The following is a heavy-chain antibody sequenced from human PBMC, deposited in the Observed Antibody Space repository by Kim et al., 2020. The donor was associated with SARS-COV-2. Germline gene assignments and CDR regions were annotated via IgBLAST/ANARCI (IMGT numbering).Heavy chain of an antibody. J-gene: IGHJ4*02. CDR1: GGSISSGSYY. D-gene: IGHD2-2*02. Sequence: SETLSLTCTVSGGSISSGSYYWSWIRQPAGKGLEWIGRIYTSGSTNYNPSLKSRVTISVDTSNNQFSLKLSSVTAADTAVYYCARDLGVVTAAISPWGQGTLVTVSS. CDR3: ARDLGVVTAAISP. CDR2: IYTSGST. V-gene: IGHV4-61*02.